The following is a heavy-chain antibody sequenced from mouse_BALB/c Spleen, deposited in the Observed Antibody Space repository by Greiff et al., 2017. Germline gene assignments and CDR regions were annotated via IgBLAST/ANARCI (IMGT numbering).Heavy chain of an antibody. CDR3: ARLYYGYAMDY. J-gene: IGHJ4*01. CDR2: INPSNGRT. V-gene: IGHV1S81*02. CDR1: GYTFTSYW. D-gene: IGHD1-1*01. Sequence: QVQLKQPGAELVKPGASVKLSCKASGYTFTSYWMHWVKQRPGQGLEWIGEINPSNGRTNYNEKFKSKATLTVDKSSSTAYMQLSSLTSEDSAVYYCARLYYGYAMDYWGQGTSVTVSS.